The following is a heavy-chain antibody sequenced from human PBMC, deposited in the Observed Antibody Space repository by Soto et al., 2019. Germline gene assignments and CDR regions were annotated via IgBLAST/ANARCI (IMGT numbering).Heavy chain of an antibody. V-gene: IGHV1-46*03. CDR3: ARVNTIFGVVIEPAYDH. Sequence: GASVKVSCKASGYTFTSYYMHWVRQAPGQGLEWMGIINPSGGSTSYAQKFQGRVTMTRDTSTSTVYMELSSPRSEDTAVYYCARVNTIFGVVIEPAYDHWGQGTLVTVSS. J-gene: IGHJ4*02. D-gene: IGHD3-3*01. CDR1: GYTFTSYY. CDR2: INPSGGST.